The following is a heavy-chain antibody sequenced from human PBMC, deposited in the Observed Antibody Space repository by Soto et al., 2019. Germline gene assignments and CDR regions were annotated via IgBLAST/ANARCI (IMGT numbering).Heavy chain of an antibody. J-gene: IGHJ6*02. CDR3: ARGNGIAAAVYGMDV. D-gene: IGHD6-13*01. V-gene: IGHV4-34*01. CDR1: GGSFSGYY. Sequence: LSETLSLTCAVYGGSFSGYYWSWIRQPPGKGLEWIGEINHSGSTNYNPSLKSRVTISVDTSKNQFSLKLSSVTAADTAVYYCARGNGIAAAVYGMDVWGQGTTVTVSS. CDR2: INHSGST.